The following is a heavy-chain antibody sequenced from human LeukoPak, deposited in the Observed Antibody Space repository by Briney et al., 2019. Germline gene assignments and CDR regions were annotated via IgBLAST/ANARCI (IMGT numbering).Heavy chain of an antibody. V-gene: IGHV3-23*01. J-gene: IGHJ4*02. CDR2: ISASGANT. Sequence: PGGSLRLSCVASGFGFKDSAMTWVRQAPGKGLEWVSLISASGANTYSTDSVKGRFTVSRDNSENTLYLQMNSLRAGDTAVYYCAKDIEISYWGQGTPVTVSS. CDR1: GFGFKDSA. D-gene: IGHD2-15*01. CDR3: AKDIEISY.